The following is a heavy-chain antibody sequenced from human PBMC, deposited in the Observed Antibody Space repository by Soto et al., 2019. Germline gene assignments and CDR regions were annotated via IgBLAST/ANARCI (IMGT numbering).Heavy chain of an antibody. J-gene: IGHJ4*02. CDR2: IKQDGSEK. V-gene: IGHV3-7*03. D-gene: IGHD6-13*01. CDR1: GFTFSSYW. CDR3: ARTPITYSSSWTRFDY. Sequence: PGGSLRLSCAASGFTFSSYWMSWVRQAPGKGLEWVANIKQDGSEKYYSTSLKTRLTISKDTSKNQVVLTMTNMDPVDTATYYCARTPITYSSSWTRFDYWGQGTLVTVSS.